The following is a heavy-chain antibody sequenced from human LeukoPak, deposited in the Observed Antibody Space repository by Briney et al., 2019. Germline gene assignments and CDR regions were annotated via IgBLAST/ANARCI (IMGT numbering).Heavy chain of an antibody. V-gene: IGHV4-39*01. CDR1: GGSISSSSYY. CDR2: IYYSGST. CDR3: ARQSIVLMVYAIQVGWFDP. J-gene: IGHJ5*02. D-gene: IGHD2-8*01. Sequence: KPSETLSLTCTVSGGSISSSSYYWGWIRQPPGKGLEWIGCIYYSGSTYYNPSLKSRVTISVDTSKNQFSLKLSSVTAADTAVYYCARQSIVLMVYAIQVGWFDPWGQGTLVTVSS.